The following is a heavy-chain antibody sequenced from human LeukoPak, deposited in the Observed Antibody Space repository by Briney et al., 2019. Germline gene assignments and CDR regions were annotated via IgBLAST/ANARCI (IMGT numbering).Heavy chain of an antibody. CDR3: ARSGRGTFTSYWTYFDF. CDR2: NYYSGNT. Sequence: SETLFLTRTVSGGSISSYYWNLIRQPPRKGPGGIWFNYYSGNTNYNPSLESRVTISIDTSKSQISLRLSSVTAADTAVYYCARSGRGTFTSYWTYFDFWGQGTLVTVSS. V-gene: IGHV4-59*01. D-gene: IGHD2/OR15-2a*01. J-gene: IGHJ4*02. CDR1: GGSISSYY.